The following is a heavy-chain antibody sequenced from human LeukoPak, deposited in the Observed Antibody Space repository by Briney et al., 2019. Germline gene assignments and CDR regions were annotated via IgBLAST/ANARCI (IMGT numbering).Heavy chain of an antibody. CDR1: GGSISSYY. CDR2: IYISESA. J-gene: IGHJ4*02. V-gene: IGHV4-4*07. D-gene: IGHD2-8*01. Sequence: SETLSLTCTVSGGSISSYYWSWIRQPAGKGLEWIGRIYISESANYNSSLKSRVTILVDTSKNQFSLKLSSVTAADTAMYYCARSRERVCTNPPCYVDLQATWGQGTLVTVSP. CDR3: ARSRERVCTNPPCYVDLQAT.